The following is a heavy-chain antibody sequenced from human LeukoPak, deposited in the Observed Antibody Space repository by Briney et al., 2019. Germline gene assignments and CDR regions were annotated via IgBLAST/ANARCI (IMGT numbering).Heavy chain of an antibody. CDR2: IYYSETT. CDR1: GGSISSSSYY. V-gene: IGHV4-39*01. J-gene: IGHJ4*02. D-gene: IGHD2-2*01. CDR3: ARHVGCSSTSCYHTRLHYFDY. Sequence: PSQTLSLTRTLSGGSISSSSYYWGWIRQPPGRGLEWLGSIYYSETTYYNPSLKSRVTISVDASKNQFSLKLSSVTAADTAVYYCARHVGCSSTSCYHTRLHYFDYWGQGTLVTVSS.